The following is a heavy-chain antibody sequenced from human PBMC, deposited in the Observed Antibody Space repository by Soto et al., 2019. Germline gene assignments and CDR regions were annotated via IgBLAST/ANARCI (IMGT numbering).Heavy chain of an antibody. CDR1: GGSLSSYY. CDR3: ARSGDGYNLDY. D-gene: IGHD5-12*01. CDR2: IYYSGST. V-gene: IGHV4-59*01. J-gene: IGHJ4*02. Sequence: SETLSLTCTVSGGSLSSYYWSWIRQPPGKGLEWIGSIYYSGSTYYNPSLKSRVTISVDTSKNQFPLKLSSVTAADTAVYYCARSGDGYNLDYWGQGTLVTVSS.